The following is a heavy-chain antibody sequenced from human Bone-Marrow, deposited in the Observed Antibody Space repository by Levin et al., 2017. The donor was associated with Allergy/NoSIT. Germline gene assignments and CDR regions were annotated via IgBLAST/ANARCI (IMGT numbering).Heavy chain of an antibody. V-gene: IGHV3-53*01. CDR3: ARAPSGLTFDV. J-gene: IGHJ3*01. Sequence: GGSLRLSCAASGFGISGNYMIWVRQAPGKGLEWVSFIYGGDETHYAESVKGRFTIPRDISKNTLYLQMTSLRAEDTAVYYCARAPSGLTFDVWGQGTMVTVSS. CDR1: GFGISGNY. CDR2: IYGGDET. D-gene: IGHD6-25*01.